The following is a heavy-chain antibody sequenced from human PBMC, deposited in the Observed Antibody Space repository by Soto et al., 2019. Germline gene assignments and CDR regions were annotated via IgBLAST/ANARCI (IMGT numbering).Heavy chain of an antibody. CDR2: ISYDGSNK. Sequence: QVQLVESGGGVVQPGRSLRLSCAASGFTFSSYGMHWVRQAPGKGLEWVAVISYDGSNKYYADSVKGRFTISRDNSKNTLYLQMNSLRAEDRAVYFCAKGGVVFVDYWGQGNLVTVPS. V-gene: IGHV3-30*18. CDR3: AKGGVVFVDY. J-gene: IGHJ4*02. CDR1: GFTFSSYG. D-gene: IGHD2-8*02.